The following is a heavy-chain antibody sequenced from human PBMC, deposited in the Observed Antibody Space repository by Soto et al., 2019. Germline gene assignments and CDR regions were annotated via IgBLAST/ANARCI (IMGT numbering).Heavy chain of an antibody. D-gene: IGHD1-26*01. Sequence: QVQLQQWGAGLLKPSETLSLTCDVSGESFGGYDWSWIRQSPGKGLEWIGDITHRGSTNYNPSLKSRVTLSVDTSKRQFSLKLSSVTAADTAVYYCARGGAHAKSGSGIYQFGYGLDFWGQGTTVTVSS. CDR2: ITHRGST. V-gene: IGHV4-34*02. CDR1: GESFGGYD. CDR3: ARGGAHAKSGSGIYQFGYGLDF. J-gene: IGHJ6*02.